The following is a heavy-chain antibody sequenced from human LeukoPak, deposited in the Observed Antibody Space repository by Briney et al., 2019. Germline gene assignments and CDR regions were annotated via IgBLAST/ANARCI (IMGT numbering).Heavy chain of an antibody. CDR1: GGSFSSYY. CDR3: ARSLSTGPSAAGDAYYFYYGMDV. Sequence: SETLSLTCGVYGGSFSSYYWSWIRQPPGKGLEWIGEINHSGSTDYNPSLKSRVTISVDTSKNPLSLKLTPVTAADTAVYYCARSLSTGPSAAGDAYYFYYGMDVWGQGTTVTVSS. CDR2: INHSGST. J-gene: IGHJ6*02. V-gene: IGHV4-34*01. D-gene: IGHD6-13*01.